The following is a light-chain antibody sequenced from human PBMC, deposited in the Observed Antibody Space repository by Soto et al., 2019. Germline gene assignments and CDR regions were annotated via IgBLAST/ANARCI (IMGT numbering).Light chain of an antibody. J-gene: IGKJ5*01. CDR3: QQYNNWPPIT. Sequence: EIVLTPSPGTLSLSPGERATLSCLASQTVTNMHLAWYQQKPGQAPRLLIHGASNRATGIPDRISGSGSGTEFTLTISSLQSEDFAVYYCQQYNNWPPITFGQGTRLEIK. V-gene: IGKV3D-15*01. CDR2: GAS. CDR1: QTVTNMH.